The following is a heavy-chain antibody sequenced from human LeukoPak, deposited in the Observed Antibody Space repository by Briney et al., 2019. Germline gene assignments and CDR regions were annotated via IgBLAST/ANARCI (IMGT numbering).Heavy chain of an antibody. CDR2: INHSGST. CDR1: GGSISSSSYY. V-gene: IGHV4-39*07. D-gene: IGHD3-9*01. J-gene: IGHJ4*02. CDR3: ARGRGAATGYYFDY. Sequence: SETLSLTCTVSGGSISSSSYYWGWIRQAPGKGLEWIGEINHSGSTNYSPSLKSRVTISVDTSKNQFSLKMSSVTAADTAVYHCARGRGAATGYYFDYWDQGTLVTVSS.